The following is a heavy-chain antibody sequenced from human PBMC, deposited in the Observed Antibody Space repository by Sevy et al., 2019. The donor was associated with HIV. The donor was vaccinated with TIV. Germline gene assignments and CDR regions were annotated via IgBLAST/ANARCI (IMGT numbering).Heavy chain of an antibody. D-gene: IGHD3-22*01. V-gene: IGHV3-21*01. J-gene: IGHJ3*02. CDR1: GFTFSSYS. Sequence: GGSLRLSCAASGFTFSSYSMNWVRQAPGKGLEWVSSISSSSSYIYYADSVKGRFTISRDNAKNSLYLQMNSLRAEDTAVYYWARDSYDSSGRPLAFDIWGQGTMVTVSS. CDR2: ISSSSSYI. CDR3: ARDSYDSSGRPLAFDI.